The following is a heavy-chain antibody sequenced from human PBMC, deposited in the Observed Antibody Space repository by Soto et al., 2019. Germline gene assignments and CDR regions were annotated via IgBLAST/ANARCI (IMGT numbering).Heavy chain of an antibody. CDR1: GGSMSSSNW. Sequence: QVQLQESGPGLVKPSGTLSLTCTVSGGSMSSSNWWKWFRPPPGRGLEWIGETNHSGRTNYNPSPKSRVTTSVDKSQTHLSLKLSYVAAADTGVDYCASCEATSLDYWGQGTLVTVSS. V-gene: IGHV4-4*02. CDR2: TNHSGRT. CDR3: ASCEATSLDY. D-gene: IGHD5-12*01. J-gene: IGHJ4*02.